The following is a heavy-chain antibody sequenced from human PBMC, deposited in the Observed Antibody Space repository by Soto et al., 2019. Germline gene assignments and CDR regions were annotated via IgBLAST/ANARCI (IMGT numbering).Heavy chain of an antibody. CDR3: ARDRGYCSSTSCYGPYYYYGMDV. Sequence: ASVKVSCKTSGYTFTPYGISWVIQAPGQGLEWMGWITTDKGKTTYAQKFQGRVTITRDTSASTAYMELSSLRSEDTAVYYCARDRGYCSSTSCYGPYYYYGMDVWGLGTTVTVSS. CDR2: ITTDKGKT. J-gene: IGHJ6*02. CDR1: GYTFTPYG. D-gene: IGHD2-2*01. V-gene: IGHV1-18*01.